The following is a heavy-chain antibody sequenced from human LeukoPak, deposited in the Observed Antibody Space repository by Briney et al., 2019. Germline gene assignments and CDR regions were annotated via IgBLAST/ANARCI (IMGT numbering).Heavy chain of an antibody. V-gene: IGHV3-15*01. Sequence: GGSLRLSCAASGFTFSNAWMSWVRQAPGKGLEWVGRIKSKTDGGITDYAAPVKGRFTISRDDSKNTLYLQMNSLKTEDTAVYYCTTRYYMDVWGKGTTVTVSS. CDR1: GFTFSNAW. CDR2: IKSKTDGGIT. CDR3: TTRYYMDV. J-gene: IGHJ6*03.